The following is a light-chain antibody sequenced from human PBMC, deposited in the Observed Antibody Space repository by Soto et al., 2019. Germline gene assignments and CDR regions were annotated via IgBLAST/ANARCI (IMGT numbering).Light chain of an antibody. CDR1: NSNIGAGYD. Sequence: QSVLTQPPSVSGAPGQRVTISCTGSNSNIGAGYDVHWYQQLPGTAPKLLIYGNSNRPSGVPDRFSGSKSVTSASLAITGLQAEDEADYYCQYYESSLSGSVFGTGTKLTVL. V-gene: IGLV1-40*01. CDR2: GNS. CDR3: QYYESSLSGSV. J-gene: IGLJ1*01.